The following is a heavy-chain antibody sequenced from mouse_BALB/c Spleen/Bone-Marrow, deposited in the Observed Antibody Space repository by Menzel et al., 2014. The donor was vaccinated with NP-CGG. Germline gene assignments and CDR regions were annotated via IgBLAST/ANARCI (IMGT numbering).Heavy chain of an antibody. V-gene: IGHV1S135*01. J-gene: IGHJ3*01. CDR2: IDPYNGGT. Sequence: LVESGPELVKPGASVKVSCKASGYTFTSYNMYWVRQSHGKSLEWIGHIDPYNGGTSYNQKFKGKATLTVDKSSSTAYMHRNSLTSEDSAVYYCAREDYGSGFAYWGQGTLVTVSA. CDR3: AREDYGSGFAY. D-gene: IGHD1-1*01. CDR1: GYTFTSYN.